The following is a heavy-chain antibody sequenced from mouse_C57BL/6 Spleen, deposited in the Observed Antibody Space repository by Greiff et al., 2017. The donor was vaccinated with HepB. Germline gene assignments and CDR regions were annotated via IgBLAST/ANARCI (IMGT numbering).Heavy chain of an antibody. J-gene: IGHJ3*01. CDR3: ARDYYSNYVAY. CDR1: GYTFTSYW. D-gene: IGHD2-5*01. CDR2: IHPNSGST. V-gene: IGHV1-64*01. Sequence: QVQLKQPGAELVKPGASVKLSCKASGYTFTSYWMHWVKQRPGQGLEWIGMIHPNSGSTNYNEKFKSKATLTVDKSSSTAYMQLSSLTSEDSAVYYCARDYYSNYVAYWGQGTLVTVSA.